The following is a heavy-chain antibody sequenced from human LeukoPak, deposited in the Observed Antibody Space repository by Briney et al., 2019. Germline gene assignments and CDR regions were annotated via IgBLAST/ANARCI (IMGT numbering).Heavy chain of an antibody. CDR1: GFSLSTSGMR. V-gene: IGHV2-70*04. Sequence: SGPTLVNPTQALTLTFTFSGFSLSTSGMRVSWIRQPPGKALEWLARIDWDDDKFYSTSLKTRLAISKDTSKNQVVLTMTNMDPVDTATYYCARISPYGSGTWSDYWGQGTLVTVSS. CDR2: IDWDDDK. D-gene: IGHD3-10*01. J-gene: IGHJ4*02. CDR3: ARISPYGSGTWSDY.